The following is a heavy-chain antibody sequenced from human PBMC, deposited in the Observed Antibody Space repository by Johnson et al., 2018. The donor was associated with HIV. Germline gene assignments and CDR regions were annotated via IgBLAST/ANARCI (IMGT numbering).Heavy chain of an antibody. CDR3: VRGGSDAFDI. D-gene: IGHD3-10*01. CDR2: IGTAGDT. CDR1: GFTFSSYD. V-gene: IGHV3-13*01. Sequence: VQLVESGGGLAQPGESLRLSCAASGFTFSSYDMHWVRHVTGKGLDWISAIGTAGDTLYSGSVKGRFSIYRDNAKNSLYLQMNSLRHGDTAVYYCVRGGSDAFDILGQGTMVTVSS. J-gene: IGHJ3*02.